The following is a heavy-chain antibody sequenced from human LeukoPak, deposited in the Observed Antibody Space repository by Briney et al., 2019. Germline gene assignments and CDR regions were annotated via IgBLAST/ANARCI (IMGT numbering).Heavy chain of an antibody. J-gene: IGHJ4*02. CDR1: GFTFDDYA. Sequence: GGSLRLSCAASGFTFDDYAMHWVRQAPGKGLEWVSGISWNSGSIGYADSVKGRFAISRDNAKNSLYLQMNSLRAEDMALYYCAKDLGCSYGYGAFDYWGQGTLVTVSS. CDR2: ISWNSGSI. V-gene: IGHV3-9*03. D-gene: IGHD5-18*01. CDR3: AKDLGCSYGYGAFDY.